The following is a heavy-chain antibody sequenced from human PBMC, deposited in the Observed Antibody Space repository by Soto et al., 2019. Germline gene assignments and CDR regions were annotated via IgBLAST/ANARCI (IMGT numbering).Heavy chain of an antibody. CDR1: GYIFTNYD. V-gene: IGHV1-8*01. Sequence: GASVKVSCKASGYIFTNYDINWVRQATGQGLEYLGWINPNSGNTGYVQKFQGRVTMTRNTSINTAYMELNSLRSDDTAVYYCARDPVSGSYTPEYFQHWGQGTLVTVSS. CDR3: ARDPVSGSYTPEYFQH. J-gene: IGHJ1*01. CDR2: INPNSGNT. D-gene: IGHD1-26*01.